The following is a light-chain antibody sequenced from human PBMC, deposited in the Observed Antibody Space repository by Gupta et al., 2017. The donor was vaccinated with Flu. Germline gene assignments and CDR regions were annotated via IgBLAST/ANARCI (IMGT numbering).Light chain of an antibody. CDR1: TIGTNS. V-gene: IGLV3-21*02. CDR2: DEI. Sequence: SYVLTQTPSVSVAPGQTATMTCWGGTIGTNSVKWYQQKPGQAPVLVLYDEIERPSGIPERLSGSTSGNTASLTINRVEAGDEADYYCQVWDNRRNHPIFGGGTKLTVL. J-gene: IGLJ2*01. CDR3: QVWDNRRNHPI.